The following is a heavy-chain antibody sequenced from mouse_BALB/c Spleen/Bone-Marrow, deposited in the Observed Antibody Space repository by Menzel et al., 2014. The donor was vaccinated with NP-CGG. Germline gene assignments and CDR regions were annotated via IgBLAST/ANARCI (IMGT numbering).Heavy chain of an antibody. D-gene: IGHD2-4*01. Sequence: LQQSGSELVRPGASVKLSCEASGYTFTSYWMHWVKQRPGQGLEWIGNIYPGSGSTNYDEKFKNKATLTVDTSSSAAYMQLRSLTSEDSAVYYCTRGDYPYFPMDYWGQGTSVTVSS. V-gene: IGHV1S22*01. J-gene: IGHJ4*01. CDR1: GYTFTSYW. CDR3: TRGDYPYFPMDY. CDR2: IYPGSGST.